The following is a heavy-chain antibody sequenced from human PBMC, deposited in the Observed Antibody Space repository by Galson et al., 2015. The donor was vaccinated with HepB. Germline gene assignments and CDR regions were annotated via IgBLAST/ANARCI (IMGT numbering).Heavy chain of an antibody. CDR2: IGSGGSTI. V-gene: IGHV3-11*01. Sequence: SLRLSCAASGFFFSVYYMTWIRQAPGKGLEWVSYIGSGGSTIYYADSVKGRFTVSRDNAKNSLFLQMNSLRAEDTAVYYCARDYSSRWFYFDYWGQGTLVTVSS. D-gene: IGHD6-13*01. CDR3: ARDYSSRWFYFDY. J-gene: IGHJ4*02. CDR1: GFFFSVYY.